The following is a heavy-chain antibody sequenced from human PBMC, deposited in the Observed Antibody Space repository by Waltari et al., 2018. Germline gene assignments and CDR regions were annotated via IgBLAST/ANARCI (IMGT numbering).Heavy chain of an antibody. Sequence: QVQLVQSGAEVKKPGSSVKVSCKASGGTFSSYAISWVRQAPGQGLEWMGGISPILGIANYAQKFQGRVTITADKSTSTAYMELSSLRSEDTAVYYCARGELAGLVGYSGYYYMDVWGKGTTVTVSS. CDR2: ISPILGIA. CDR3: ARGELAGLVGYSGYYYMDV. CDR1: GGTFSSYA. V-gene: IGHV1-69*10. D-gene: IGHD1-26*01. J-gene: IGHJ6*03.